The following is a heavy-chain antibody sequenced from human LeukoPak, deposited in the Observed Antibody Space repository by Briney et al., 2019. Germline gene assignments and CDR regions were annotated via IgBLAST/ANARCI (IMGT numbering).Heavy chain of an antibody. CDR3: AGVWFGELSSWFDP. D-gene: IGHD3-10*01. V-gene: IGHV4-61*02. J-gene: IGHJ5*02. Sequence: KPSQTLSLTCTVSGGSISSGSYYWSWIRQPAGKGLEWIGRIYTGGSTNYNPSLKSRVTISVDTSKNQFSLKLSSVTAADTAVYYCAGVWFGELSSWFDPWGQGTLVTVSS. CDR2: IYTGGST. CDR1: GGSISSGSYY.